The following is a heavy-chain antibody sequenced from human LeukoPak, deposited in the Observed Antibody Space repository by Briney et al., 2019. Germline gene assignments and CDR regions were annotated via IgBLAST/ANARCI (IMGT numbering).Heavy chain of an antibody. CDR1: GASVSGSDYY. V-gene: IGHV4-39*01. CDR3: AKSGGYGLIDY. J-gene: IGHJ4*02. D-gene: IGHD1-26*01. CDR2: IYYSGST. Sequence: PSETLSLTCTVSGASVSGSDYYWGWIRQPPGKGLERIGNIYYSGSTYYNESLESRVTISIDTSKNQFSLKLSSVTAADTAMYYCAKSGGYGLIDYWGQGTLVTVSS.